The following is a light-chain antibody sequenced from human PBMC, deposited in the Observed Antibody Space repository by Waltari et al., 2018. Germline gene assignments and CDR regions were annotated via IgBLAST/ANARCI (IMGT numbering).Light chain of an antibody. CDR1: SSDVGGYHY. CDR2: DVS. Sequence: QSALTQPASVSGSPGQSITISCTGTSSDVGGYHYVSWYQQHPGKAPKLIIFDVSNRPSGVSNRFSGSKSGNTASLTISGLQAEDEADYYCSSYISSSTLEVFGGGTRLTVL. CDR3: SSYISSSTLEV. J-gene: IGLJ3*02. V-gene: IGLV2-14*03.